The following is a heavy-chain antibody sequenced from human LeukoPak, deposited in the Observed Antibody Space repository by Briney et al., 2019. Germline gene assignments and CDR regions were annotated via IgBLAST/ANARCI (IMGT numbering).Heavy chain of an antibody. Sequence: GGSLRLSCAASGFTFSSYWISSVRQAPGKGLEWVANIKQDGSEKNYVDSVKGRFTIYRDHAKNSLDLQMTRLRAEATAVYSCAKVLGGYVSSPDYWGQGTLVTVSS. CDR1: GFTFSSYW. CDR2: IKQDGSEK. V-gene: IGHV3-7*01. CDR3: AKVLGGYVSSPDY. D-gene: IGHD3-22*01. J-gene: IGHJ4*02.